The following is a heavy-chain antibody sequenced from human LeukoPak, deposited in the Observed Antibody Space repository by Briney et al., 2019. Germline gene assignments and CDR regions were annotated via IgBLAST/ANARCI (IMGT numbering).Heavy chain of an antibody. V-gene: IGHV3-33*01. J-gene: IGHJ6*02. CDR1: GFTFSSYG. D-gene: IGHD2-2*01. CDR2: IWYDGSNK. Sequence: GRSLRLSCAASGFTFSSYGMHWVRQAPGKELEWVAVIWYDGSNKYYADSVKGRFTISRDNSKNTLYLQMNSLRAEDTAVYYCARDLCSSTSCYLRTSGMDVWGQGTTVTVSS. CDR3: ARDLCSSTSCYLRTSGMDV.